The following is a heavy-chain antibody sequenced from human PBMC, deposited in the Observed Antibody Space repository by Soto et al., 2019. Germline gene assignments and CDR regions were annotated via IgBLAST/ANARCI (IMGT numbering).Heavy chain of an antibody. CDR1: GFTFSSYA. J-gene: IGHJ4*02. CDR3: ATDREQWLPDFDC. D-gene: IGHD6-19*01. CDR2: ISGSGGNT. Sequence: GGSLRLSCAASGFTFSSYAMSWVRQAPGKGLEWVSAISGSGGNTYFADSVKGRFTISRDNSKNTLYLQMNSLRAEDTAVYYCATDREQWLPDFDCWGQGTLVTVSS. V-gene: IGHV3-23*01.